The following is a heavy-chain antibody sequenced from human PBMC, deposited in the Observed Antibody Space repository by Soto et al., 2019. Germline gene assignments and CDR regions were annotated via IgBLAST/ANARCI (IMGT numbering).Heavy chain of an antibody. J-gene: IGHJ5*02. CDR2: IYYSGST. V-gene: IGHV4-39*07. Sequence: SETLSLTCTVSGGSISSSSYYWGWIRQPPGKGLEWIGSIYYSGSTYYNPSLKSRVTISVDTSKNQFSLKLSSVTAADTAVYYCARGGRTYYYGSGSYGGGSLVDPWGQGTLVTVSS. CDR3: ARGGRTYYYGSGSYGGGSLVDP. D-gene: IGHD3-10*01. CDR1: GGSISSSSYY.